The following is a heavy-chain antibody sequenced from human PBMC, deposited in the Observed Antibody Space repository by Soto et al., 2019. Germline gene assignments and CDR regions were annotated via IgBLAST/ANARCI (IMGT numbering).Heavy chain of an antibody. J-gene: IGHJ6*02. CDR3: TAWFGEFFYTMDV. CDR1: GYTFTTYP. V-gene: IGHV1-3*01. D-gene: IGHD3-10*01. Sequence: QVQLVQSGAEVKKPGASVRVSCKASGYTFTTYPIHWVRQAPGQGLEWMGWIDAGNGYTKSSQRFQGRLTITSDTSATTAYMALSSLRSEDTAVYYCTAWFGEFFYTMDVWGQGTTVTVSS. CDR2: IDAGNGYT.